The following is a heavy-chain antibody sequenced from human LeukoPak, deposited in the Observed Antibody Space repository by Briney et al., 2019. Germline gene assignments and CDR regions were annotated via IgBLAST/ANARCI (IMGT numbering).Heavy chain of an antibody. CDR1: GYTFTSYN. CDR2: VNPSSGDT. J-gene: IGHJ4*02. Sequence: GASVKVSCKTSGYTFTSYNIHWVRLAPGQGLEWMGVVNPSSGDTSYEQKFQGRVTMTRDTSTNTVYMELSSLRSEDTAVYYCARDGSVYYGDYVYWGQGTLVTVSS. V-gene: IGHV1-46*01. CDR3: ARDGSVYYGDYVY. D-gene: IGHD4-17*01.